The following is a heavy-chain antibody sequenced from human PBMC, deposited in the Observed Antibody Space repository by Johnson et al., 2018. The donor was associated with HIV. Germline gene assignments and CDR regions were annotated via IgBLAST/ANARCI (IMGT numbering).Heavy chain of an antibody. D-gene: IGHD7-27*01. CDR3: ARDAGENAFDI. V-gene: IGHV3-20*04. CDR1: GFTFDDYG. J-gene: IGHJ3*02. Sequence: VQLVESGGGVVRPGGSLRLSCVASGFTFDDYGMSWVRQAPGKGLEWVSYISSGGQTTDYADSVKGRFTISRDNAKNSLYLQMNSLRAEDTALYYCARDAGENAFDIWGQGTMVTVSS. CDR2: ISSGGQTT.